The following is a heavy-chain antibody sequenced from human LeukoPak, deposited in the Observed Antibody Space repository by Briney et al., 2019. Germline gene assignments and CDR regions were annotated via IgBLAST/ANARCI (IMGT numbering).Heavy chain of an antibody. D-gene: IGHD4-11*01. J-gene: IGHJ4*02. CDR1: GYTFTSYG. V-gene: IGHV1-18*01. CDR3: ARNFYSNYLGVDY. Sequence: ASAKVSCKASGYTFTSYGISWVRQAPGQGLEWMGWISAYNGNRNYAQKFQGRVSITIDTSTRTTYMDLSSLRSDDTAVYFCARNFYSNYLGVDYWGQGTLVTVSS. CDR2: ISAYNGNR.